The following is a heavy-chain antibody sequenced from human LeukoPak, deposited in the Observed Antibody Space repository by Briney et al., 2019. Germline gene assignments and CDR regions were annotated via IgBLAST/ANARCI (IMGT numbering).Heavy chain of an antibody. Sequence: SETLSLTCTVSGGSISSGGYYWSWIRQHPGKGLEWIGYIYYSGSTYYNPSLKSRVTISVDTSKNQFSLKLSSVTAADTAVYYCARDPSYGSGSYYLYYFDYWGQGTLVTVSS. CDR2: IYYSGST. V-gene: IGHV4-31*03. CDR1: GGSISSGGYY. J-gene: IGHJ4*02. D-gene: IGHD3-10*01. CDR3: ARDPSYGSGSYYLYYFDY.